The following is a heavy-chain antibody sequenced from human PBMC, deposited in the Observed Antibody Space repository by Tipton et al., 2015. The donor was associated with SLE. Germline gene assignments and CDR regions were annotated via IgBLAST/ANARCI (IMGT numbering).Heavy chain of an antibody. D-gene: IGHD5-12*01. J-gene: IGHJ5*02. CDR2: IYYSGST. CDR1: GYSISSGYY. Sequence: TLSLTCTVSGYSISSGYYWGWIRQPPGKGLEWIGYIYYSGSTYYNPSLKSRVTISVDTSKNQFSLKLSSVTAADTAVYYCARVPGATALFDPWGQGTLVTVSS. V-gene: IGHV4-38-2*02. CDR3: ARVPGATALFDP.